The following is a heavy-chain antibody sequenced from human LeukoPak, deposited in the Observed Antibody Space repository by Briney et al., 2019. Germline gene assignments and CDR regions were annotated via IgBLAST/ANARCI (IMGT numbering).Heavy chain of an antibody. Sequence: KPSETLSLTCAVSGYSISSGYYWGWIRQPPGKGLEWIGSIYHSGSTYYNPSLKSRVTISVDTSKNQFSLKLSSVTAADTAVYYCARVGVSHWGIAAAGPYYYYMDVWGKGTTVTVSS. D-gene: IGHD6-13*01. CDR2: IYHSGST. CDR3: ARVGVSHWGIAAAGPYYYYMDV. V-gene: IGHV4-38-2*01. CDR1: GYSISSGYY. J-gene: IGHJ6*03.